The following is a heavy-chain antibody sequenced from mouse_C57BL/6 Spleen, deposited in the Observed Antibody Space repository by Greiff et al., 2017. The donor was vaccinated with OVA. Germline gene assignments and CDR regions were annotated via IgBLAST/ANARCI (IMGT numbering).Heavy chain of an antibody. Sequence: VQLQQPGAELVMPGASVKLSCKASGYTFTSYWMHWVKQRPGQGLEWIGEIDPSDSYTNYNQKFKGKSTLTVDKSSSTAYMRLSSLTSEDSAVYYCARPLGQDWYFDVWGTGTTVTVSS. J-gene: IGHJ1*03. CDR1: GYTFTSYW. D-gene: IGHD4-1*01. CDR3: ARPLGQDWYFDV. CDR2: IDPSDSYT. V-gene: IGHV1-69*01.